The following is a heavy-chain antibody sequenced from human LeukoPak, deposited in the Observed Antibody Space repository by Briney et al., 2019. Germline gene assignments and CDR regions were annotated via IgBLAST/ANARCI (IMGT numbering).Heavy chain of an antibody. J-gene: IGHJ4*02. Sequence: QPGGSLRLSSSASGFTFDDYTMHWVRQAPGKGLEWVSLISWDGGSTYYADSVKGRFTISRDNSKNSLYLQMNSLRTEDTALYYCAKDSYSSGWYEFDYWGQGTLVTVSS. CDR3: AKDSYSSGWYEFDY. CDR2: ISWDGGST. V-gene: IGHV3-43*01. D-gene: IGHD6-19*01. CDR1: GFTFDDYT.